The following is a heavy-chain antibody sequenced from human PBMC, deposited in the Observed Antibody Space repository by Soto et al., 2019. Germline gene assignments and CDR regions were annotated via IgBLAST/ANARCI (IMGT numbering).Heavy chain of an antibody. CDR2: IKSKTDGGTT. V-gene: IGHV3-15*07. J-gene: IGHJ6*02. D-gene: IGHD3-10*01. CDR3: TTGRAYYYGSGSYAKHYYYYYGMDV. CDR1: GFTFSNAW. Sequence: GGSLRLSCAASGFTFSNAWMNWVRQAPGKGLEWVGRIKSKTDGGTTDYAAPVKGRFTISRDDSKNTLYLQMNSLKTEDTAVYYCTTGRAYYYGSGSYAKHYYYYYGMDVWGQGTTVTVSS.